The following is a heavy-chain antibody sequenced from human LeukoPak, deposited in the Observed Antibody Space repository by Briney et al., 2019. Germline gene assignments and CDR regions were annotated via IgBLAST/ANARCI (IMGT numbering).Heavy chain of an antibody. V-gene: IGHV1-2*02. CDR2: INPNSGGT. CDR3: ARALSTPYDFWSGYHNWFDP. Sequence: ASVKVSCKASGYTFTVYYMHWVRQAPGRGLEWMGWINPNSGGTNYTQKFQGRVTMTRDMSTSTVYMELSSLRSEDTAVYYCARALSTPYDFWSGYHNWFDPWGQGTLVTVSS. CDR1: GYTFTVYY. D-gene: IGHD3-3*01. J-gene: IGHJ5*02.